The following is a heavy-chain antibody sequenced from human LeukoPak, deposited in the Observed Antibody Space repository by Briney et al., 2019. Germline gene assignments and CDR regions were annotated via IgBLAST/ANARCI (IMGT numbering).Heavy chain of an antibody. CDR3: ARERKDTMGDAFDI. D-gene: IGHD2-15*01. Sequence: PGGSLRLSCAASGFTFSSYEMNWVRQAPGKGLEWVSYISSSGSTIYYADSVKGRFTISRDNAKNSLYLQMNSLRAEDTAVYYCARERKDTMGDAFDIWGHGTMVTVSS. V-gene: IGHV3-48*03. J-gene: IGHJ3*02. CDR2: ISSSGSTI. CDR1: GFTFSSYE.